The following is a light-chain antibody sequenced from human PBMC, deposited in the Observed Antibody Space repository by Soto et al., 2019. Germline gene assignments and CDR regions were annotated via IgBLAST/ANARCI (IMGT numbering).Light chain of an antibody. J-gene: IGKJ1*01. Sequence: EIVMTQSPATLSVSPGEGVTLSCRASQSVSSNLAWYQQRPGQAPRLLIYGASTRATGIPARFSGSGSGTDFTLTISRLEPEDFAVYYCKQYGSSPWTFGQGTKVDIK. CDR3: KQYGSSPWT. V-gene: IGKV3-20*01. CDR1: QSVSSN. CDR2: GAS.